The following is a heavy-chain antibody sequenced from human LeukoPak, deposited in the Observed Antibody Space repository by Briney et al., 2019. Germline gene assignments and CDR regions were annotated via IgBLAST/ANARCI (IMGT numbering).Heavy chain of an antibody. D-gene: IGHD3-3*01. Sequence: GGSLRLSCAASGFTLSIYWMSWVRQAPGKGLEWVANIKQDGSESHYVDSVKGRFTISRDNAKNSVSLQMNSLRAEDTAVYYCAKDTDITIFGVVIIPYFDYWGQGTLVTVSS. V-gene: IGHV3-7*03. CDR3: AKDTDITIFGVVIIPYFDY. CDR1: GFTLSIYW. J-gene: IGHJ4*02. CDR2: IKQDGSES.